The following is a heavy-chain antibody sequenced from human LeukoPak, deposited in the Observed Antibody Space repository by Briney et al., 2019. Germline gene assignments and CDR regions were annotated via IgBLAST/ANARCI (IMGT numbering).Heavy chain of an antibody. CDR1: GYSFITHW. Sequence: GESLKISCKGSGYSFITHWIGWVRQMPGKGLQWMGLIYPGDSDARYSPSFQGQVTISADKSISTAYLQWSNLKASDTGIYYCARTYSSSPYFFDYWGQGTLVTVSS. CDR2: IYPGDSDA. V-gene: IGHV5-51*01. D-gene: IGHD6-13*01. CDR3: ARTYSSSPYFFDY. J-gene: IGHJ4*02.